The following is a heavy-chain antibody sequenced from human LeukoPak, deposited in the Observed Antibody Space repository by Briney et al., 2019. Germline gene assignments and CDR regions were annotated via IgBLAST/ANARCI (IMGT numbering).Heavy chain of an antibody. CDR1: GFTFSSYS. CDR2: ISSSSSYI. J-gene: IGHJ4*02. D-gene: IGHD1-26*01. Sequence: GGSLRLSCAASGFTFSSYSMNWVRQAPGKGLEWVSSISSSSSYIYYADSVKGRFTISRDNAKNSLYLQMNSLRAEDTAVYYCARVGLNGSYPFDYWGQGTLVTVSS. CDR3: ARVGLNGSYPFDY. V-gene: IGHV3-21*01.